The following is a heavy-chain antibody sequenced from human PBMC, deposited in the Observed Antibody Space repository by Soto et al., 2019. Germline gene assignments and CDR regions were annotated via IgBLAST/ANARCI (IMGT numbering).Heavy chain of an antibody. J-gene: IGHJ6*02. CDR3: ARELRNYYYGMDV. Sequence: GASVKVSFKASGYTFTSYAMHWVRQAPGQRLEWMGWINAGNGNTKYSQKFQGRVTITRDTSASTAYMELSSLRSEDTAVYYCARELRNYYYGMDVWGQGTTVTVSS. CDR2: INAGNGNT. D-gene: IGHD2-8*01. CDR1: GYTFTSYA. V-gene: IGHV1-3*01.